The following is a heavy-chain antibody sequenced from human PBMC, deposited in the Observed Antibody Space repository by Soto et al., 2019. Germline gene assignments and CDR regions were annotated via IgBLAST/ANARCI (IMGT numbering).Heavy chain of an antibody. CDR2: ISYDGNDT. Sequence: QVQLVESGGGVVQPGRSLRLSCAASGFTFTSYGIHWVRQAPGKGLEWVAVISYDGNDTKYADSVKGRFTISRDNSKNTLYLQLNSLRAEDMAMYYCAKDQGSSFHTCDYWGQGTLVTVSS. D-gene: IGHD6-13*01. V-gene: IGHV3-30*18. CDR1: GFTFTSYG. CDR3: AKDQGSSFHTCDY. J-gene: IGHJ4*02.